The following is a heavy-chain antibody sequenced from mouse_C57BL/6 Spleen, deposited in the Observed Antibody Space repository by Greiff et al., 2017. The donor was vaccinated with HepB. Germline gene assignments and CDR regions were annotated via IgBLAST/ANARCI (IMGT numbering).Heavy chain of an antibody. Sequence: VQLQQSGTVLARPGASVKMSCKTSGYTFTSYWMHWVKQRPGQGLEWIGAIYPGNSDTSYNQKFKGKAKLTAVTSASTAYMELSRLTNEDSAVYYCTSWDYSNYNYYAMDYWGQGTSVTVSS. CDR3: TSWDYSNYNYYAMDY. D-gene: IGHD2-5*01. CDR1: GYTFTSYW. CDR2: IYPGNSDT. J-gene: IGHJ4*01. V-gene: IGHV1-5*01.